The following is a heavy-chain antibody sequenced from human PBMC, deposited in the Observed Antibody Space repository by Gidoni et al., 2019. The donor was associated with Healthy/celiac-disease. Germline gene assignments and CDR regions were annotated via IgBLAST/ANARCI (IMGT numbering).Heavy chain of an antibody. Sequence: GSTYYNPSLKSRVTISVDTSKNQFSLKLSSVTAADTAVYYCARLGYCSGGSCYWYFQHWGQGTLVTVSS. CDR3: ARLGYCSGGSCYWYFQH. CDR2: GST. D-gene: IGHD2-15*01. V-gene: IGHV4-39*01. J-gene: IGHJ1*01.